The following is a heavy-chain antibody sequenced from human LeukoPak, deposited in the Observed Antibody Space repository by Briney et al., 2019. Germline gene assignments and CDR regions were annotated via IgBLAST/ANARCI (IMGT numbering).Heavy chain of an antibody. D-gene: IGHD3-16*01. CDR1: GFTFSSYE. V-gene: IGHV3-48*03. Sequence: GGSLRLSCAASGFTFSSYEMNWVSQAPGKGLEWISYISSTSSSIYYADSVKGRFTISRDNAKNSVHLQMNSLRAEDTATYYCVSAYGGLLDYWGQGTLVTVSS. CDR3: VSAYGGLLDY. CDR2: ISSTSSSI. J-gene: IGHJ4*02.